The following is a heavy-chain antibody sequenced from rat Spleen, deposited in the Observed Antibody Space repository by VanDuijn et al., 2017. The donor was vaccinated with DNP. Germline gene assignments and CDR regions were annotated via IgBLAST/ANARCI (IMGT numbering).Heavy chain of an antibody. V-gene: IGHV5-31*01. J-gene: IGHJ2*01. D-gene: IGHD5-1*01. CDR3: TRQLGLDY. CDR2: IISSGGNT. Sequence: EVQLVESGGGLVQPGGSLTLSCAASGFTLNKYWMTWIRQAPGKGLEWIASIISSGGNTYYPESVKGRFTIPRDDAKNSLYLQMNSLRSEDTATYYCTRQLGLDYWGQGVMVTVSS. CDR1: GFTLNKYW.